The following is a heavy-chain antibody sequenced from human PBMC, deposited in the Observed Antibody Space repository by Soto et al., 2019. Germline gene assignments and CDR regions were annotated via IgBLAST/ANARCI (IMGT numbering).Heavy chain of an antibody. J-gene: IGHJ6*02. D-gene: IGHD2-15*01. CDR3: ARDLTRYCSGGSCYSGNYYGMDV. Sequence: QVQLVQSGAEVKKPGSSVKVSCKASGGTFSSYAISWVRQAPGQGLEWMGGIIPIFGTANYAQKFQGRVTITADESTSTAYMELSSLRSEDTAVYSCARDLTRYCSGGSCYSGNYYGMDVWGQGTTVTVSS. CDR1: GGTFSSYA. V-gene: IGHV1-69*01. CDR2: IIPIFGTA.